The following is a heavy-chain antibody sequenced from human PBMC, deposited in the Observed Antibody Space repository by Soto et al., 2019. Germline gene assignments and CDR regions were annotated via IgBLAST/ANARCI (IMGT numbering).Heavy chain of an antibody. CDR3: ATDTSRDGDDVRRWRFDP. V-gene: IGHV3-21*01. J-gene: IGHJ5*02. CDR1: GFTFSSYS. Sequence: EVQLVESGGGLVQPGGSLRLSCAASGFTFSSYSMNWVRQAPGKGLEWVSSISSSSSYIYYADSVKGRFTISRDNAKNSLYLQMNRLRAEDTAVYYCATDTSRDGDDVRRWRFDPWGQGTLVTVCS. CDR2: ISSSSSYI. D-gene: IGHD4-17*01.